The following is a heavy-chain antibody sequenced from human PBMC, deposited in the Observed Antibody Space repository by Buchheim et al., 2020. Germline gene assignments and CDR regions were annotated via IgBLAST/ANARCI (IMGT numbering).Heavy chain of an antibody. CDR2: INHSGST. D-gene: IGHD3-16*02. CDR3: ARGALLFVWGSYRHNWFDP. Sequence: QVQLQQWGAGLLKPSETLSLTCAVYGGSFSGYYWSWIRQPPGKGLEWIGEINHSGSTNYNPSLKSRVTISLDTSKNQFFLRLSSVTAADTAVYYCARGALLFVWGSYRHNWFDPWGQGTL. V-gene: IGHV4-34*01. J-gene: IGHJ5*02. CDR1: GGSFSGYY.